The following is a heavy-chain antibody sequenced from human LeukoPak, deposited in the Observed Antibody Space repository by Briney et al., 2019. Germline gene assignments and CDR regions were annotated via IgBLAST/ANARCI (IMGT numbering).Heavy chain of an antibody. CDR3: ASTPLRRSYYYDSSGYYSFDY. D-gene: IGHD3-22*01. J-gene: IGHJ4*02. Sequence: SETLSLACTVSGDSVSSTNYRWGWIRQPPGMGLQWIGTIYFDGSTSYNPSLKSRVTISVDTSKNQFSLKLSSVTAADTAVYYCASTPLRRSYYYDSSGYYSFDYWGQGTLVTVSS. CDR1: GDSVSSTNYR. V-gene: IGHV4-39*07. CDR2: IYFDGST.